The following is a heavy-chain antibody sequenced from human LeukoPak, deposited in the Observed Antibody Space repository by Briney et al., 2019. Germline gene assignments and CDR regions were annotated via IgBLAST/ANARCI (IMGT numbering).Heavy chain of an antibody. CDR3: ARDLVGIAFDI. Sequence: GASVKVSCKASGYTFTGYYMHWVRQAPGQGLEWMGWINPNSGGTNYAQKFQGRITMTRDTSISTVYMELSRLRSDDTGVYYCARDLVGIAFDIWGQGTMVTVSS. D-gene: IGHD2-8*02. V-gene: IGHV1-2*02. CDR1: GYTFTGYY. CDR2: INPNSGGT. J-gene: IGHJ3*02.